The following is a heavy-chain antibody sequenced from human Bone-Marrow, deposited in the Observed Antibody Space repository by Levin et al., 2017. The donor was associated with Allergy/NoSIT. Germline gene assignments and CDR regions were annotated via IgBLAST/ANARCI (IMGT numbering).Heavy chain of an antibody. J-gene: IGHJ4*02. Sequence: GGSLRLSCAASGFTVGSTLMTWVRQAPGKGLEWVSFIYGGGSTYYADTVKGRFTISRDNSKNTLYLQMNRLRAEDTAVYYCGSETGREPRPNWGQGTLVTVSS. CDR1: GFTVGSTL. D-gene: IGHD1-1*01. CDR2: IYGGGST. V-gene: IGHV3-53*01. CDR3: GSETGREPRPN.